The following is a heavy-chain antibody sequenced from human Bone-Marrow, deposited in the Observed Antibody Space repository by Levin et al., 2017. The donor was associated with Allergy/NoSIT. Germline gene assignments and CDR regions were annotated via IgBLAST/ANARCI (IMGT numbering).Heavy chain of an antibody. CDR3: TRELGGYGSF. CDR2: INTHGSRT. CDR1: GFTFSSSW. Sequence: LSLTCAASGFTFSSSWMHWVRQAPGKGLVWVSRINTHGSRTDYADSVKGRFTISRDNARNTLYLQMSSLRGEDTALYYCTRELGGYGSFWGQGSLVTVSS. D-gene: IGHD3-16*01. J-gene: IGHJ4*02. V-gene: IGHV3-74*01.